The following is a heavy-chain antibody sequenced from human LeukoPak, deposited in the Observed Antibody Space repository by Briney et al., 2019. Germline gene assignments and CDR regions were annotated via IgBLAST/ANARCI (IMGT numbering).Heavy chain of an antibody. CDR1: GFTFGSYA. Sequence: PGGSLRLSCEASGFTFGSYAMYWVRQAPGKGLEWVAGIFGSGGSPHYADSVKGRVTISRDNSRNTVYLQINSLRAEDTAVYYCGKTTAGYSSGQKPAWPVDYWGQGTLVTVSS. CDR2: IFGSGGSP. CDR3: GKTTAGYSSGQKPAWPVDY. J-gene: IGHJ4*02. V-gene: IGHV3-23*01. D-gene: IGHD5-18*01.